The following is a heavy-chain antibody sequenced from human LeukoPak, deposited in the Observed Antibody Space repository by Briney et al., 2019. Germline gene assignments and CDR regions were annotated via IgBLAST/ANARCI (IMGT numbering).Heavy chain of an antibody. CDR2: IYSGGST. D-gene: IGHD6-19*01. CDR3: ARDVGSGWYNDY. V-gene: IGHV3-66*01. J-gene: IGHJ4*02. Sequence: GGSLRLSCAASGFTVSSNYMSWVRQAPGKGLEWVSVIYSGGSTYYADSVKGRFTVSRDNAKSSLYLQMNSLRAEDTAVYYCARDVGSGWYNDYWGQGTLVTVSS. CDR1: GFTVSSNY.